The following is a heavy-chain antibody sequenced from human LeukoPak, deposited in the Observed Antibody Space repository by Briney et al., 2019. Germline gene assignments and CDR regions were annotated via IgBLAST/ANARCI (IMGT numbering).Heavy chain of an antibody. CDR1: GYTFTSYG. CDR2: ISAYNGNT. D-gene: IGHD6-19*01. J-gene: IGHJ4*02. Sequence: ASVKVSCKASGYTFTSYGISWVRQDTGQGLQWMGWISAYNGNTNYAQKLQGRVTMTTDTSTSTAYMELRSLRSDDTAVYYCARGLYSSGWYDHFDYWGQGTLVTVSS. V-gene: IGHV1-18*01. CDR3: ARGLYSSGWYDHFDY.